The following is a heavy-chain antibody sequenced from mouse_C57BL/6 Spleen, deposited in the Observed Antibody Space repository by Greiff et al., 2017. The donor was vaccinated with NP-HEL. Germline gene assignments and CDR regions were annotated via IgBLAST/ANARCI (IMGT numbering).Heavy chain of an antibody. CDR3: ARDLYGNYVPFAY. Sequence: QVQLKESGAELVRPGTSVKVSCKASGYAFTNYLIEWVKQRPGQGLEWIGVINPGSGGTNYNEKFKGKATLTADKSSSTAYMQLSSLTSEDSAVYFCARDLYGNYVPFAYGGQGTLVTVSA. CDR2: INPGSGGT. D-gene: IGHD2-1*01. J-gene: IGHJ3*01. CDR1: GYAFTNYL. V-gene: IGHV1-54*01.